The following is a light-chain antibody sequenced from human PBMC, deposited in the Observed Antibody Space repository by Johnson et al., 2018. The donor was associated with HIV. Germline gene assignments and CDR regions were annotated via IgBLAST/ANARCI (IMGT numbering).Light chain of an antibody. J-gene: IGLJ1*01. CDR2: DNN. V-gene: IGLV1-51*01. CDR1: SSNIGNNY. Sequence: QSVLTQPPSVSAAPGQKVTISCSGRSSNIGNNYVSWYQQLPGKAPKLFIFDNNKRPSGIPDRFSGSKSGTSATLGITGLQPGDEADYYCVTWDSRLSVYVFGTGTKVTVL. CDR3: VTWDSRLSVYV.